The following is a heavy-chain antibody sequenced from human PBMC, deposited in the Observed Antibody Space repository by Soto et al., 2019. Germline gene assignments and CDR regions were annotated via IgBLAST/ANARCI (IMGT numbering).Heavy chain of an antibody. Sequence: QVQLVQSGAEVKKPGASVKVSCKASGYTFSSYGISWVRQAPGQGLEWMGWISAYNGNTRYAQKLQGRVTMTTDTSKSTVYMEVGRLRSEDTGVYYCARERDGRSWARSESLQHWGQGTLLTVSS. CDR2: ISAYNGNT. CDR3: ARERDGRSWARSESLQH. D-gene: IGHD6-13*01. CDR1: GYTFSSYG. V-gene: IGHV1-18*01. J-gene: IGHJ1*01.